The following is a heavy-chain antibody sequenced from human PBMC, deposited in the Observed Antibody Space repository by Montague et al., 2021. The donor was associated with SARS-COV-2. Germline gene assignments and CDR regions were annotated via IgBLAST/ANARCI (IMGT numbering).Heavy chain of an antibody. J-gene: IGHJ4*01. CDR1: GGSFSGYH. Sequence: SETLSLTCAVYGGSFSGYHWSWIRQPPGKGLEWIGEINHSVSTNYNPSLKSRVTISVDTSKNQFSLKLSSVTAADTAVYYCARGGRQWLVIDPRYYFDYWGQGTLVTVSS. CDR3: ARGGRQWLVIDPRYYFDY. CDR2: INHSVST. V-gene: IGHV4-34*01. D-gene: IGHD6-19*01.